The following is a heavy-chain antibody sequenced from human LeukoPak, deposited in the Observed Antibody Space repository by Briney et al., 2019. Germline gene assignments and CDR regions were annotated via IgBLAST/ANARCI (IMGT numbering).Heavy chain of an antibody. CDR3: ARDLAPDYESGSYYNPFEY. CDR2: INPNNGGT. D-gene: IGHD3-10*01. CDR1: GYTFTSYD. J-gene: IGHJ4*02. V-gene: IGHV1-2*06. Sequence: GASVKVSCKASGYTFTSYDINWVRQATGQGLEWMGRINPNNGGTNYAQKFQGRVTMTRDTSISTAYMELSRLRSDDTAVYYCARDLAPDYESGSYYNPFEYWGQGTLVIVSS.